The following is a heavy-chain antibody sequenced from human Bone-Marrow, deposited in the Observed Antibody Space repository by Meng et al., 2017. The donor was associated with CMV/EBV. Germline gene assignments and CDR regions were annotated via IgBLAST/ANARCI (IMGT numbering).Heavy chain of an antibody. CDR1: GGSISSYY. V-gene: IGHV4-59*12. J-gene: IGHJ5*02. D-gene: IGHD6-13*01. Sequence: SETLSLTCTVSGGSISSYYWSWIRQPPGKGLEWIGYIYYSGSTNYNPSLKSRVTISVDTSKNQFSLKLSSVTAADTAVYYCAGISLEQQLVHGSWFDPWGQGTLVTVSS. CDR2: IYYSGST. CDR3: AGISLEQQLVHGSWFDP.